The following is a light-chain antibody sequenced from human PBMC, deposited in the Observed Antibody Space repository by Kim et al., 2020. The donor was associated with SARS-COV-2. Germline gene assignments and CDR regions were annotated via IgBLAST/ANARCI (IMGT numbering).Light chain of an antibody. Sequence: PGWAVTLPCAASTGAVTSGYYPNWFQQKPGQAPRALIYGTSNKHSWTPARFSGSLLGGKAALTLSGVQPEDEAEYYCLLYYGAALVFGGGTQLTVL. V-gene: IGLV7-43*01. J-gene: IGLJ3*02. CDR2: GTS. CDR1: TGAVTSGYY. CDR3: LLYYGAALV.